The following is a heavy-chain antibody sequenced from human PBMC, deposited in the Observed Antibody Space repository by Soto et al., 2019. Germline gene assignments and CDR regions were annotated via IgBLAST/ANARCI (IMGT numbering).Heavy chain of an antibody. V-gene: IGHV1-2*02. CDR3: ARDDSYGFYYYYGMDV. CDR2: INPNSGGT. Sequence: ASVKVSCKASGYTFTGYYMHWVRQAPGQGLEWMGWINPNSGGTNYAQKFQGRVTMTRDTSISTAYMELSRLRSDDTAVYYCARDDSYGFYYYYGMDVWGQGTTVTVSS. J-gene: IGHJ6*02. D-gene: IGHD5-18*01. CDR1: GYTFTGYY.